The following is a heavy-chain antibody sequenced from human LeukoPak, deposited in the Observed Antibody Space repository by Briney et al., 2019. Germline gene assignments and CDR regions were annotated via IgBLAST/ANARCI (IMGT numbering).Heavy chain of an antibody. Sequence: ASVKVSCKASGYTFPSYFMHWVRQAPGQGLEWMGIINPSGGSTSYAQRFQGRVTMTRDTSTSTVYMELSSLRSEDTAVYYCARDQISDYDFWLDPWGQGTLVTVSS. D-gene: IGHD3-3*01. CDR2: INPSGGST. CDR3: ARDQISDYDFWLDP. J-gene: IGHJ5*02. V-gene: IGHV1-46*01. CDR1: GYTFPSYF.